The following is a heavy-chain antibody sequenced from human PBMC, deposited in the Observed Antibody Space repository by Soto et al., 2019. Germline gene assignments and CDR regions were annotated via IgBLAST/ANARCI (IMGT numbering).Heavy chain of an antibody. J-gene: IGHJ6*03. CDR1: GYTFTDKL. CDR2: INAQNGRT. CDR3: ARDSGGIPYYMDV. D-gene: IGHD2-21*01. Sequence: QVQLVQSGAAVEKPGASVKVSCKTSGYTFTDKLIHWVRQAPGQRLEWMGWINAQNGRTVYSHKFQGRVTITRDTSASTAYKELSRLRYEDTAVYFCARDSGGIPYYMDVWGKGTTVPVSS. V-gene: IGHV1-3*01.